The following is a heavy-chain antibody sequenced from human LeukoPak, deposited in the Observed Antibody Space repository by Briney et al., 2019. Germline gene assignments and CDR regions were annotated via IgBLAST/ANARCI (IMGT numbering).Heavy chain of an antibody. J-gene: IGHJ4*02. CDR1: GNYW. Sequence: GGSLRLSCAASGNYWMHWVRQAPGKGLVWVSHINSDGSWTSYADSVKGRFTISKDNAKNTVYLQMNNLRAEDTAVYYCISFYETYWGRGTLVTVSS. V-gene: IGHV3-74*01. CDR2: INSDGSWT. CDR3: ISFYETY. D-gene: IGHD2-2*01.